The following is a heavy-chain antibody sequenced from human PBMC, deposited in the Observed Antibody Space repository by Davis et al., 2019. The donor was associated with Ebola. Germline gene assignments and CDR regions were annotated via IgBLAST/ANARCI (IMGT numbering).Heavy chain of an antibody. CDR2: IYYSGST. CDR1: GGSISSYY. J-gene: IGHJ3*02. V-gene: IGHV4-59*08. D-gene: IGHD2-2*01. Sequence: PSETLSLTCTVSGGSISSYYWSWIRQPPGKGLEWIGYIYYSGSTNYNPSLKSRVTISVDTSKNQFSLKLSSVTAADTAVYYCARRGWDCSSTSCYLYAFDIWGQGTMVTVSS. CDR3: ARRGWDCSSTSCYLYAFDI.